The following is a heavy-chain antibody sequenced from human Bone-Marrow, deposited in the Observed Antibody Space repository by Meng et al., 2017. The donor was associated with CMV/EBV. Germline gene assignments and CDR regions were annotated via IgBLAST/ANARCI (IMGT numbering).Heavy chain of an antibody. CDR3: ARDLSRPKTIFGVVTIYYYYGMDV. V-gene: IGHV3-21*01. Sequence: GGSLRLSCAASGFTFSSYSMDWVRQAPGKGLEWVSSISSSSSYIYYADSVKGRFTISRDNAKNALYLQMNSLRAEDRAVYYCARDLSRPKTIFGVVTIYYYYGMDVWGQGTTVTVSS. J-gene: IGHJ6*02. CDR1: GFTFSSYS. D-gene: IGHD3-3*01. CDR2: ISSSSSYI.